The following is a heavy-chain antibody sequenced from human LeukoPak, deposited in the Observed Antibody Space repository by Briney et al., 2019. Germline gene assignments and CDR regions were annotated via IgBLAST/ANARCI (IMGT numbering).Heavy chain of an antibody. J-gene: IGHJ4*02. CDR1: VFTFSNYG. Sequence: GRSLRLSCEASVFTFSNYGMHSVRQAPSKGLEWVAFISYGGREHYYADSVKGQFTISRDNSKNTLYLQMNSLRAEDTAVYYCARDFQPYSNEFVCWGQGSLVSVSS. D-gene: IGHD1-26*01. CDR3: ARDFQPYSNEFVC. CDR2: ISYGGREH. V-gene: IGHV3-30*16.